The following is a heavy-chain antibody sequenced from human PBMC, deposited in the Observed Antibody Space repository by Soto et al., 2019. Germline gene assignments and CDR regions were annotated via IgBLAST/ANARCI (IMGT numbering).Heavy chain of an antibody. CDR1: GGSISSYY. V-gene: IGHV4-4*07. Sequence: SDTLSLTFTVSGGSISSYYWSWIRQPAGKGLEGIVRIYTSGSTNYNPSLKSLVTMSVDTSKNQFSLKLSSVTAADTAVYYCARDRSYSDILTGYSTDAFDXWGQGTLVTVS. J-gene: IGHJ3*02. CDR3: ARDRSYSDILTGYSTDAFDX. D-gene: IGHD3-9*01. CDR2: IYTSGST.